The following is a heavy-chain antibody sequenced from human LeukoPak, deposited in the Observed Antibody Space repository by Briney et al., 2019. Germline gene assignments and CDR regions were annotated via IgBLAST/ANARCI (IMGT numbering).Heavy chain of an antibody. Sequence: GGSLRLSCAASGFTFSNYIMSWVRQAPGKGLEWVSAISGSGGSTDYADSVKGRLTISRDNSKNTLYLQMNSLRAEDTAVYYCAKATYSSGWHWGQGTLVTVSS. V-gene: IGHV3-23*01. J-gene: IGHJ4*02. CDR2: ISGSGGST. CDR3: AKATYSSGWH. CDR1: GFTFSNYI. D-gene: IGHD6-19*01.